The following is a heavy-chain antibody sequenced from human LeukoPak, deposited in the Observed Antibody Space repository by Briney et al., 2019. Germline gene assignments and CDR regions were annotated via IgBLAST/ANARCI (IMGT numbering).Heavy chain of an antibody. CDR3: ARGRFLEWLLPDAFDI. D-gene: IGHD3-3*01. Sequence: SETLSLTCTVSGGSISSSSYYWGWIRQPPGKGLEWIGSIYYSGSTYYNPSLKSRVTISVDTSKNQFSLKLSSVTAADTAVYYCARGRFLEWLLPDAFDIWGQGTMVTVSS. J-gene: IGHJ3*02. V-gene: IGHV4-39*07. CDR1: GGSISSSSYY. CDR2: IYYSGST.